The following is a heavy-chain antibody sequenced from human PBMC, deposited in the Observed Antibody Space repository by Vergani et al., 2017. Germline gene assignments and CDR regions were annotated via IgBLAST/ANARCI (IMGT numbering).Heavy chain of an antibody. CDR3: ARGHPVGSY. Sequence: EVQLLESGGGLVQPGGSLRLSCAASGVTFSSYAMSWVRQAPGKGLEWVAAIKGDGSAKQYVESVKGRFTISRDNAKSSLYLQMNSLRVADTAVYYCARGHPVGSYWGQGTLVTVSS. V-gene: IGHV3-7*01. D-gene: IGHD1-26*01. CDR2: IKGDGSAK. J-gene: IGHJ4*02. CDR1: GVTFSSYA.